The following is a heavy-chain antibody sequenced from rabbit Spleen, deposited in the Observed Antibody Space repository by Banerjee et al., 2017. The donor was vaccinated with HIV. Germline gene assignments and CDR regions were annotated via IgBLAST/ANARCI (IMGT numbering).Heavy chain of an antibody. Sequence: QSLEESGGDLVKPGASLTLTCTASGFSFSSSYYMCWVRQAPGKGLEWIGCIGTISGSTWYASWVNGRFTISKTSSTMMTLQMTSLTAPDTATYFCARETSSGWGIISFYFSLWGPGTLVTVS. J-gene: IGHJ4*01. D-gene: IGHD4-1*01. CDR2: IGTISGST. V-gene: IGHV1S40*01. CDR1: GFSFSSSYY. CDR3: ARETSSGWGIISFYFSL.